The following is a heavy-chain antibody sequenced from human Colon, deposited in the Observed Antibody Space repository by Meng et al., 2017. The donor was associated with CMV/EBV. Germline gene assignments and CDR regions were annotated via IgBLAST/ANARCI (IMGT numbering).Heavy chain of an antibody. CDR2: INPKSGDP. D-gene: IGHD3-3*01. CDR3: ARDLWSGSSDYFDY. J-gene: IGHJ4*02. V-gene: IGHV1-2*02. Sequence: QGQLVLSRAEVNKPGASVKVSCKTSAYTFTGFYIQWVRQAPGQGLEWMGWINPKSGDPIYEQKFQGRVTMTRDTSISTVYMDLNSLRSDDTAVYFCARDLWSGSSDYFDYWGQGTLVTVSS. CDR1: AYTFTGFY.